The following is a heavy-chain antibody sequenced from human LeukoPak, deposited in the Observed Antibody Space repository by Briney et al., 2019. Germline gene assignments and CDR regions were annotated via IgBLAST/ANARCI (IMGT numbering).Heavy chain of an antibody. V-gene: IGHV4-59*01. CDR3: ARDDYRGVTNFDP. D-gene: IGHD3-10*01. Sequence: SETLSLTCTVSGGSISPYFWSWIRQPPGKGLEWIGYISYSGNTNYNPSLKSRVTISVDTAKNQVSLQLTSVTAVDTAVYYCARDDYRGVTNFDPRGQGTLVTVSS. CDR2: ISYSGNT. CDR1: GGSISPYF. J-gene: IGHJ5*02.